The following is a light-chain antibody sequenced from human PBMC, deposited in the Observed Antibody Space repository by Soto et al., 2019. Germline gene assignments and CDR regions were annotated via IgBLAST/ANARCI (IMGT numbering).Light chain of an antibody. J-gene: IGKJ3*01. CDR1: QSVTSNF. CDR3: QHYGNSIFT. V-gene: IGKV3-20*01. CDR2: DAS. Sequence: EIVLTQSPGTLSLSPGERATLSCRASQSVTSNFLAWYQQKPGRAPRLLIYDASNRAAGIPDRFSGSGSGTDFTLTISRLEPEDFAVFYCQHYGNSIFTFGPGTKVDVK.